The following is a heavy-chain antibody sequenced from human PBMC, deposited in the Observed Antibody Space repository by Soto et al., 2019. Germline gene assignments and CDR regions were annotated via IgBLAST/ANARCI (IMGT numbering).Heavy chain of an antibody. CDR2: ISAYNGNT. J-gene: IGHJ4*02. CDR3: ARQEGHIEPMIGEFDF. CDR1: GYTFTTYG. V-gene: IGHV1-18*01. Sequence: QVQLVQSGPEVKKPGASVMLSCKASGYTFTTYGVRWVRQAPGLGLEWMGWISAYNGNTNYAQKFHGRVTMTTDASANAAYLELRSLRSDDTAVYSCARQEGHIEPMIGEFDFWGQGTLVTVSS. D-gene: IGHD3-10*02.